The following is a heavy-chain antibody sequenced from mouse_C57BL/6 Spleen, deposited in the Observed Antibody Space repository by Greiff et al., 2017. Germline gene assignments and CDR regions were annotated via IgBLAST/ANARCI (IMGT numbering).Heavy chain of an antibody. CDR2: IDPENGDT. Sequence: VQLKESGAELVRPGASVKLSCTASGFNIKDDYMHWVKQRPEQGLEWIGWIDPENGDTEYASKFQGKATITADTSSNTAYLQLSSLTSEDTAVYYCTTSTTVVAGFDYWGQGTTLTVSS. CDR3: TTSTTVVAGFDY. J-gene: IGHJ2*01. CDR1: GFNIKDDY. D-gene: IGHD1-1*01. V-gene: IGHV14-4*01.